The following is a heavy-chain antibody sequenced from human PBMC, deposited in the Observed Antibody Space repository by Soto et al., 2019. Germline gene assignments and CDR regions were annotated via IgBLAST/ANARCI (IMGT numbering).Heavy chain of an antibody. CDR1: GFTFSSYA. V-gene: IGHV3-23*01. CDR3: AKDLSRDYSPYYFDY. CDR2: ISGSGGST. J-gene: IGHJ4*02. D-gene: IGHD4-4*01. Sequence: GGSLRLSCAASGFTFSSYAMSWVRQAPGKGLEWVSAISGSGGSTYYADSVKGRFTISRDNSKNTLYLQMNSLRAEDTVLHYCAKDLSRDYSPYYFDYWGQGTLVTVSS.